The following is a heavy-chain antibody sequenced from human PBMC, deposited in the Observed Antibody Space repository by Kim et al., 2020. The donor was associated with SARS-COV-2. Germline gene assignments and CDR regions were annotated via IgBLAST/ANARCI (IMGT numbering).Heavy chain of an antibody. D-gene: IGHD3-22*01. CDR1: GGLIRSSSYY. J-gene: IGHJ4*02. CDR3: ARQGSSCVYYHFDY. V-gene: IGHV4-39*01. CDR2: LYYGGST. Sequence: SETLSLTCTICGGLIRSSSYYWGWIRQPPGKGLEWIGSLYYGGSTYYNPSLRSRVSISVDVSKNHFSLEVTSVTAADTAVYLCARQGSSCVYYHFDYWSPGNPVTVSS.